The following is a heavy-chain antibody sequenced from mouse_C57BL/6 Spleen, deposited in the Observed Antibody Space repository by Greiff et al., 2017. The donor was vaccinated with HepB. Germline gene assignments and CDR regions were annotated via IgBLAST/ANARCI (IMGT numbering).Heavy chain of an antibody. V-gene: IGHV1-81*01. CDR3: AIGFYDGYSYAMDY. CDR2: IYPRSGNT. J-gene: IGHJ4*01. Sequence: VKLQESGAELARPGASVKLSCKASGYTFTSYGISWVKQRTGQGLEWIGEIYPRSGNTYYNEKFKGKATLTADKSSSTAYMELRSLTSEDSAVYFCAIGFYDGYSYAMDYWGQGTSVTVSS. D-gene: IGHD2-3*01. CDR1: GYTFTSYG.